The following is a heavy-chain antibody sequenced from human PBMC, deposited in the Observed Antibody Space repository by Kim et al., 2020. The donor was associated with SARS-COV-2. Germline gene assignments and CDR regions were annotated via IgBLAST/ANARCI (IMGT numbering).Heavy chain of an antibody. D-gene: IGHD3-10*01. Sequence: SETLSLTCTVSGGSVSSGSYYWSWIRQPPGKGLEWIGYIYYSGSTNYNPSLKSRVTISVDTSKNQFSLKVNSVAAADTAVYYCARRTPNYFGSGSYDYF. V-gene: IGHV4-61*01. CDR3: ARRTPNYFGSGSYDYF. J-gene: IGHJ4*01. CDR1: GGSVSSGSYY. CDR2: IYYSGST.